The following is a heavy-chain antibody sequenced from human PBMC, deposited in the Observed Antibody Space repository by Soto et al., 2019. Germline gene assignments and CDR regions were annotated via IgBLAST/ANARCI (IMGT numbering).Heavy chain of an antibody. CDR2: ITVYNVHT. CDR1: GYTFSNYG. V-gene: IGHV1-18*01. D-gene: IGHD3-22*01. J-gene: IGHJ4*02. CDR3: ARVEAQNYYDGSDSGDCDY. Sequence: QVYLVQSGGAVIRPGASVQVSCRASGYTFSNYGISWVRQAPGHGLEWMGWITVYNVHTNYAQKFQGRLNMTTDTSTSTAYMELRSLRSDAAAVYYCARVEAQNYYDGSDSGDCDYGGQGTLVTVSS.